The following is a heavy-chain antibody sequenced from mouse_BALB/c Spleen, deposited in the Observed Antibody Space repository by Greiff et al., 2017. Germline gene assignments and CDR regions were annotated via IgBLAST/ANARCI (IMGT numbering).Heavy chain of an antibody. V-gene: IGHV5-17*02. CDR2: ISSGSSTI. Sequence: EVHLVESGGGLVQPGGSRKLSCAASGFTFSSFGMHWVRQAPEKGLEWVAYISSGSSTIYYADTVKGRFTISRDTPKNTLFLQMTSLRSEDTAMYYCARDGDYYAMDYWGQGTSVTVSS. J-gene: IGHJ4*01. CDR1: GFTFSSFG. CDR3: ARDGDYYAMDY.